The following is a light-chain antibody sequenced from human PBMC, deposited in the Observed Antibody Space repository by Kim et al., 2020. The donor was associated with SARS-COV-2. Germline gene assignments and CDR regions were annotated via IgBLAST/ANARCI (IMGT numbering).Light chain of an antibody. CDR1: SSDVGGYNF. J-gene: IGLJ1*01. CDR3: SSYAGTNNFYV. CDR2: DDN. V-gene: IGLV2-8*01. Sequence: QSGTISCTGTSSDVGGYNFVSRHQQHPGKAPKLIIYDDNKRPSGVPNRFSGSKSGNTASLTVSGLQAEDEADYYCSSYAGTNNFYVFGTGTKVTVL.